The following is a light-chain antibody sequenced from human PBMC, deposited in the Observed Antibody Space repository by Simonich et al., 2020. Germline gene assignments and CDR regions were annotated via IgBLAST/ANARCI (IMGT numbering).Light chain of an antibody. CDR2: EGS. Sequence: QSALTQPASVSGSPGPSITISCTGTSSDVGRYNLVSWYQKHPGKAPKLMIYEGSKRPSGGSNRFSGTKSGNTASLTISGLQAEDEADYYCCSYAGSSTFVFGGGTKLTVL. CDR3: CSYAGSSTFV. CDR1: SSDVGRYNL. V-gene: IGLV2-23*03. J-gene: IGLJ2*01.